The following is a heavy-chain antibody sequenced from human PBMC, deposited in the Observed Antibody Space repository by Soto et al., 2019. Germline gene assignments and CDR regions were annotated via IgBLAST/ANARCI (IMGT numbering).Heavy chain of an antibody. D-gene: IGHD6-19*01. CDR1: GGSISSYY. CDR2: IYYSGST. J-gene: IGHJ3*02. Sequence: QVQLQESGPGLVKPSETLSLTCTVSGGSISSYYWGWIRQPPGKGLEWIGYIYYSGSTNYNPSLKGRVTISVDTSKNQFSLKLSSVTAADTAVYYCARAGAVAADDAFDIWGQGTMVTVSS. V-gene: IGHV4-59*01. CDR3: ARAGAVAADDAFDI.